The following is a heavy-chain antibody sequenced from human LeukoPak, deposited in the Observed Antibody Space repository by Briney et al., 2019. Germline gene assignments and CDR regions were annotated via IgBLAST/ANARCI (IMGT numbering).Heavy chain of an antibody. CDR1: GFTVRSNY. Sequence: GGSLRLSCAVSGFTVRSNYMSWVRQAPGKGLEWVSVIYVDGDTYYTDSVKGRFTTSRDTSKNTLYPQMNNLRAEDTAVYYCASLPVYQSGTPHDYWGQGTLVTVSS. CDR2: IYVDGDT. D-gene: IGHD6-19*01. CDR3: ASLPVYQSGTPHDY. V-gene: IGHV3-53*01. J-gene: IGHJ4*02.